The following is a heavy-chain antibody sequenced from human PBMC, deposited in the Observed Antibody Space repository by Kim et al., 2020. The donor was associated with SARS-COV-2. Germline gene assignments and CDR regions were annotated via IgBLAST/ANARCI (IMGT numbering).Heavy chain of an antibody. V-gene: IGHV4-34*01. Sequence: SETLSLTCAVYGGSFSGYYWSWIRQPPGKGLEWIGEINHSGSTNYNPSLKSRVTISVDTSKNQFSLKLSSVTAADTAVYYCARGKGGPGAGAWAFYGARHFDYWGQGTLVTVSS. CDR3: ARGKGGPGAGAWAFYGARHFDY. D-gene: IGHD3-3*02. CDR1: GGSFSGYY. CDR2: INHSGST. J-gene: IGHJ4*02.